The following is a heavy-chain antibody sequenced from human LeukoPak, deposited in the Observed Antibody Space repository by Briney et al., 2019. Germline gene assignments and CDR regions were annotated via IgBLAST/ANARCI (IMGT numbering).Heavy chain of an antibody. CDR1: GFTFNNYF. Sequence: GGSLRLSCAASGFTFNNYFMTWVRQAPGKGLEWVSTISGSAGSTYYADFVKGLFTISRDNSRNTLYLQMNSLRADDTAVYYCARYCSGASCYLGLDNWGQGTLVTVSS. D-gene: IGHD2-2*01. CDR2: ISGSAGST. V-gene: IGHV3-23*01. CDR3: ARYCSGASCYLGLDN. J-gene: IGHJ4*02.